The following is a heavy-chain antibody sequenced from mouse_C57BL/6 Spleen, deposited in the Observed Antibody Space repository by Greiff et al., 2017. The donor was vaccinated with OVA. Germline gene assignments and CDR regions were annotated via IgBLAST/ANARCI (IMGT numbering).Heavy chain of an antibody. V-gene: IGHV1-61*01. CDR2: IYPSDSET. CDR1: GYTFTSYW. Sequence: VQLQQPWAELVRPGSSVKLSCKASGYTFTSYWMDWVKQRPGQGLEWIGNIYPSDSETHYNQKFKDKATLTVDKSSSTAYMQLSSLTSEDSAVYYCARKSTYYDYDGAYWGQGTLVTVSA. CDR3: ARKSTYYDYDGAY. D-gene: IGHD2-4*01. J-gene: IGHJ3*01.